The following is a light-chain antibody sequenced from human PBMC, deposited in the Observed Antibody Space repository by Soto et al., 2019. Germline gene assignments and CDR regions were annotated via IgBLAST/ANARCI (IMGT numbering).Light chain of an antibody. CDR2: ECS. Sequence: QSALTQPASVSGSPGQSITISCTGTSSDVGTYNLVSWYQHHPGKAPKLMIYECSKRPSGVSNRFFGSKSGNTASLTISGLQAEDEADYYCCSYAGSSTPSYVFGSGTKLTVL. CDR3: CSYAGSSTPSYV. V-gene: IGLV2-23*01. CDR1: SSDVGTYNL. J-gene: IGLJ1*01.